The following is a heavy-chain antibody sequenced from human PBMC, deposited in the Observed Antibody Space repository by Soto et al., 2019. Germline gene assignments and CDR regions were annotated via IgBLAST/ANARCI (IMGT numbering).Heavy chain of an antibody. D-gene: IGHD3-9*01. CDR3: AKDYFSILVSPTTDV. CDR1: GFTFSSYA. J-gene: IGHJ6*02. V-gene: IGHV3-23*01. CDR2: ISGSGGST. Sequence: GGSLRLSCAASGFTFSSYAMSWVRQAPGKGLEWVSAISGSGGSTYYADSVKGRFTISRDNSKNTLYMQMNSLRAEDTAVDYCAKDYFSILVSPTTDVWGQGTTVTVSS.